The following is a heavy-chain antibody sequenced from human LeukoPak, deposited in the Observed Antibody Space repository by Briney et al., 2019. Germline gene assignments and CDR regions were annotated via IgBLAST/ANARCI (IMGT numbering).Heavy chain of an antibody. Sequence: PSETLSLTCTVSGGSISSYYWSWIRQPAGKGLEWIGRIYTSGSTNYNPSLKSRVTISVDTSKNQFSLKLSSVTAADTAVYYCARRIAAALDDAFDIWGQGTMVTVSS. CDR1: GGSISSYY. D-gene: IGHD6-13*01. CDR2: IYTSGST. J-gene: IGHJ3*02. CDR3: ARRIAAALDDAFDI. V-gene: IGHV4-4*07.